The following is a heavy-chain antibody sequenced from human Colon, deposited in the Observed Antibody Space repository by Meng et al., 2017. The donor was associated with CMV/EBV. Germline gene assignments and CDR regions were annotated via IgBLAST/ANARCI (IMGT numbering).Heavy chain of an antibody. CDR2: IYHNGNT. Sequence: QVQLQESGPGLVKPSGTLYLTCAVSGVSITSTNWWNWVRQPPGKGLEWIGEIYHNGNTNNNPSLKSRVTMSVDKSKNQFSLKLTSVTAADTAVYYCARGGAWMFDSWGQGTLVTVSS. CDR3: ARGGAWMFDS. V-gene: IGHV4-4*02. J-gene: IGHJ4*02. CDR1: GVSITSTNW. D-gene: IGHD1-26*01.